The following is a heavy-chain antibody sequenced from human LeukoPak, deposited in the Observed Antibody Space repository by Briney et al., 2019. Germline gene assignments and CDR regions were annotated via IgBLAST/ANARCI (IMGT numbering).Heavy chain of an antibody. J-gene: IGHJ4*02. Sequence: SETLSLTCALYGGSFSGYYWSWIRQPPGKGLEWIGEINHSGSTNYNPSLKSRVTISVDTSKNQFSLKLSSVTAADTAVYYCARVAGIVVAGLDYWGQGTLVTVAS. CDR1: GGSFSGYY. D-gene: IGHD6-19*01. CDR2: INHSGST. CDR3: ARVAGIVVAGLDY. V-gene: IGHV4-34*01.